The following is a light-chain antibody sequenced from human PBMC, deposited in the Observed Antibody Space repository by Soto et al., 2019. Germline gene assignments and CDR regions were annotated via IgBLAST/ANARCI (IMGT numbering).Light chain of an antibody. CDR3: QQRHSYPIT. CDR1: QGISNY. J-gene: IGKJ5*01. V-gene: IGKV1-9*01. CDR2: TAS. Sequence: DIQLTQSPSFLSASVGDRVTITCRVSQGISNYLAWYHQKPGKAPKLLIHTASTLQSGVPSRFSGSGSGTEFTLTISSLQPEDFATYYCQQRHSYPITFGQGTRLETK.